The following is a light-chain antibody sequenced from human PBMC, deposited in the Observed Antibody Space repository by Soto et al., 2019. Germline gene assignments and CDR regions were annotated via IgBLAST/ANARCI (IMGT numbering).Light chain of an antibody. CDR3: QQYNDWPLT. J-gene: IGKJ1*01. Sequence: EIVMTQSPVTLSVSPGERVTLSCRASQSVRSNLAWYQQKPGQSPSLLIYSAFTRATGIPARFSGTGSGTEFTLTISSLQSEDFALYYCQQYNDWPLTFGQGTKVEV. V-gene: IGKV3-15*01. CDR2: SAF. CDR1: QSVRSN.